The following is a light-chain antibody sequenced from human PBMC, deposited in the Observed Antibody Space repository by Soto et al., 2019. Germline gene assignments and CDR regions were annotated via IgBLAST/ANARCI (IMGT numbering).Light chain of an antibody. Sequence: EVVLTQSPDTLSLPPGERATLSCRASQSISSYLAWYQQKPGQAPRLLIYDASSRATGIPARFSGSGSGTDFTLTISRLEPEDFAVYYCQQYSSSPPITFGQGTRLEIK. CDR1: QSISSY. J-gene: IGKJ5*01. CDR2: DAS. CDR3: QQYSSSPPIT. V-gene: IGKV3-20*01.